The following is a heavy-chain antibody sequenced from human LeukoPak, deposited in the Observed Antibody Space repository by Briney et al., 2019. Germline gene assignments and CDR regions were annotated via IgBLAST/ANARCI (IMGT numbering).Heavy chain of an antibody. Sequence: GGSLRLSCAASGFTFSSYAMSWVRQAPGKGLEWVSAISGSGGSTYYADSVKGRFTISRDNSKNTLYLQMNSLRAEDTAVYYCAKGLRSFYYDSSGYYGPFDYWGQGTLVTVSS. D-gene: IGHD3-22*01. J-gene: IGHJ4*02. CDR3: AKGLRSFYYDSSGYYGPFDY. CDR1: GFTFSSYA. CDR2: ISGSGGST. V-gene: IGHV3-23*01.